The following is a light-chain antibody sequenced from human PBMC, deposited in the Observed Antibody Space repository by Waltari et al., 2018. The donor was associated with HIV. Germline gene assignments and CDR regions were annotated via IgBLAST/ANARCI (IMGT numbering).Light chain of an antibody. CDR3: QSYDSSLRGV. Sequence: QRVTISCSGSGSNIGAGYDVHWYQQLPGSAPKLLIYDNTKRPSGVPDRFSGSKSGTSASLAITGLQAEDEADYYCQSYDSSLRGVFGGGTKLTVL. J-gene: IGLJ3*02. V-gene: IGLV1-40*01. CDR2: DNT. CDR1: GSNIGAGYD.